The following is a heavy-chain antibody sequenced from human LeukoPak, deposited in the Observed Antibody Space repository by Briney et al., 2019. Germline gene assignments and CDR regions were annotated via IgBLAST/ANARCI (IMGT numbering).Heavy chain of an antibody. D-gene: IGHD5-12*01. Sequence: GGSLRLSCAASGFTFSSYAMSWVRQAPGKGLEWVSAVSGSGGSTYYADSVEGRFTISRDNSKNTLYLQMNSLRAEDTAVYYCAKDAGNIVTYYSDYWGQGTLVTVSS. CDR2: VSGSGGST. CDR1: GFTFSSYA. CDR3: AKDAGNIVTYYSDY. J-gene: IGHJ4*02. V-gene: IGHV3-23*01.